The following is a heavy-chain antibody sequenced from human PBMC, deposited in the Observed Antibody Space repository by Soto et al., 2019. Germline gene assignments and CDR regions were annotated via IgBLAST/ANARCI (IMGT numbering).Heavy chain of an antibody. CDR3: ARDYSGSYDGASYFDY. CDR1: GFTFGSYG. V-gene: IGHV3-33*01. Sequence: HPGGSLRLSCAASGFTFGSYGMHWVRQAPGKGLEWVAVIWYDGSNKYYADSVKGRFTISRDNSKNTLYLQMNSLRAEDTAVYYCARDYSGSYDGASYFDYWGQGTLVTVSS. CDR2: IWYDGSNK. J-gene: IGHJ4*02. D-gene: IGHD1-26*01.